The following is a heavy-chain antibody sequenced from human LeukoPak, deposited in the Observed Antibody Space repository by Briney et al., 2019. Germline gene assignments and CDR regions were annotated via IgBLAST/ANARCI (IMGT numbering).Heavy chain of an antibody. J-gene: IGHJ4*02. D-gene: IGHD5-18*01. V-gene: IGHV1-2*04. CDR1: GYAFTGYY. Sequence: ASVKVSCKASGYAFTGYYMHWVRQAPGQGLEWMGWINPNSGGTNYAQKFQGWVTMTRDTSISTAYMELSRLRSDDTAVYYCARGAIQLWLIGGGYFDCWGQGTLVTVSS. CDR3: ARGAIQLWLIGGGYFDC. CDR2: INPNSGGT.